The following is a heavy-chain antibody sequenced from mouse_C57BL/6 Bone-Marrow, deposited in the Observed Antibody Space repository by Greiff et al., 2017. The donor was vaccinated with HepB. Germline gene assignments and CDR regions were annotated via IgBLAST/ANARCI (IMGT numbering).Heavy chain of an antibody. J-gene: IGHJ3*01. CDR1: GFSLTSYG. CDR3: ARPYDGYYGGFAY. Sequence: QVQLKESGPGLVQPSQSLSITCTVSGFSLTSYGVHWVRQSPGKGLEWLGVIWSGGSTDYNAAFISRLSISKDNSKSQVFFKMNSLQADDTAIYYCARPYDGYYGGFAYWGQGTLVTVSA. V-gene: IGHV2-2*01. CDR2: IWSGGST. D-gene: IGHD2-3*01.